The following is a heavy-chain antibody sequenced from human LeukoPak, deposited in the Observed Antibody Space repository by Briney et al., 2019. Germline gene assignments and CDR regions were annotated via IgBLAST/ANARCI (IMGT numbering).Heavy chain of an antibody. J-gene: IGHJ4*02. D-gene: IGHD2-2*01. V-gene: IGHV3-7*01. CDR3: ARVRFPADC. CDR1: GFTFSSYG. CDR2: IKHDGREK. Sequence: GGSLRLSCAASGFTFSSYGMHWVRQAPGKGLEWLANIKHDGREKYYVDSVKGRFTISRDNAKASVYLHMNSLRVEDTAIYYCARVRFPADCWGQGTLVTVSS.